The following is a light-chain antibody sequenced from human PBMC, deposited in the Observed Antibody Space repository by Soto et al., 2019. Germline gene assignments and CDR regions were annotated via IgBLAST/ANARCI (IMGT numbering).Light chain of an antibody. V-gene: IGKV4-1*01. CDR3: QRYYSTPF. J-gene: IGKJ2*01. CDR1: QSILYSSNNQNY. CDR2: WAS. Sequence: DIVMTQSPDSLALSLGDRATSNCKCSQSILYSSNNQNYLAWCQQKPGQPPKLLIYWASTRESGVPDRFSGSGSGIDFTLTISSLQDDDVAVYYCQRYYSTPFFGQGNKLEIK.